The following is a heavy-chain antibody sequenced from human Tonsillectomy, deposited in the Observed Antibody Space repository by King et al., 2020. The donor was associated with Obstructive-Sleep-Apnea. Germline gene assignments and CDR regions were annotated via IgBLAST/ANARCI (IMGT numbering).Heavy chain of an antibody. V-gene: IGHV3-73*01. CDR3: LYYDILTGYFAY. CDR2: SRSKTDNYAP. CDR1: GFTFSGAA. Sequence: QLVQSGGGLVQPGGSLKLSCAASGFTFSGAAMHWVRQASGIGLEWVGRSRSKTDNYAPTYDSSVKGRFTISRDVSRNTAYLQMNSLKIEDTAVYYCLYYDILTGYFAYWGQGTLVTVSS. J-gene: IGHJ4*02. D-gene: IGHD3-9*01.